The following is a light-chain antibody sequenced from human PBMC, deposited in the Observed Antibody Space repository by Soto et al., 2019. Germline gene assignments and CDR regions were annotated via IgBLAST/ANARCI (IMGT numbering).Light chain of an antibody. Sequence: DIVMTQSPATLSVSPGGRATLSCRASQSVSSYLAWYQQRPGQPPRLLIYRASTRATGIPARFSGSGSGTEFSITISSLQSEDFAVYYCQQYSTWPPRYTFGHGTNLEI. V-gene: IGKV3-15*01. CDR3: QQYSTWPPRYT. CDR2: RAS. J-gene: IGKJ2*01. CDR1: QSVSSY.